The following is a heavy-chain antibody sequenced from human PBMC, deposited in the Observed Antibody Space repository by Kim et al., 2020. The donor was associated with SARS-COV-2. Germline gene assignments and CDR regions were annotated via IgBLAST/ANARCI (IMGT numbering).Heavy chain of an antibody. CDR3: ARVEPDDSSGYYFY. CDR2: IYHSGST. V-gene: IGHV4-30-2*01. D-gene: IGHD3-22*01. CDR1: GGSISSGGYS. J-gene: IGHJ4*02. Sequence: SETLSLTCAVSGGSISSGGYSWSWIRQPPGKGLEWIGYIYHSGSTYYNPSLKSRVTKSVDRSKNQFSLKLSSVTAADTAVYYCARVEPDDSSGYYFYWGQGTLVTVSS.